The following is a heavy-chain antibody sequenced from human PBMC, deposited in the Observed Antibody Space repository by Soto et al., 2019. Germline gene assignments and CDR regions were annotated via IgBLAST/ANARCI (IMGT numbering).Heavy chain of an antibody. V-gene: IGHV4-59*08. CDR2: IYYSGST. D-gene: IGHD3-16*01. CDR3: ARVRLSLAEYCFDY. Sequence: CSWIRQPPGKGLEWIGYIYYSGSTNYNPSLKSRVTISVDTSKNQFSLKLSSVTAADTAVYYCARVRLSLAEYCFDYCGEATLVT. J-gene: IGHJ4*02.